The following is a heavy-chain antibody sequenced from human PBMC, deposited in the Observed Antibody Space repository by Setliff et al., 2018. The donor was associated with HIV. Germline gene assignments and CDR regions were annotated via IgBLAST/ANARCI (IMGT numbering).Heavy chain of an antibody. V-gene: IGHV1-24*01. Sequence: ASVKVSCKVSGYTVTELSINWVRQAPGKGPEWMGGFDPEDNKIVYAQKFQGRVTTTRDTSTSTVYMELSSLRSEDTAVYYCARARITMIGDAFDIWGQGTMVTVSS. J-gene: IGHJ3*02. CDR2: FDPEDNKI. CDR3: ARARITMIGDAFDI. CDR1: GYTVTELS. D-gene: IGHD3-22*01.